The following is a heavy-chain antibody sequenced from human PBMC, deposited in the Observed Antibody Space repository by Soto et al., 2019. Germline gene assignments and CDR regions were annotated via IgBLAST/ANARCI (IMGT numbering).Heavy chain of an antibody. Sequence: QVQLQESGPGLVKPSQTLSLTCTVSGGSISSGDYYWSWSRQHQGKGLEWIGYIYYSGSTYYNPSLNSRVGISVDTFKNQFCLKLSSVTAADTAVYYCAKNTYGGDYMDVWGKGTTVTVSS. CDR2: IYYSGST. D-gene: IGHD3-16*01. CDR3: AKNTYGGDYMDV. V-gene: IGHV4-31*03. CDR1: GGSISSGDYY. J-gene: IGHJ6*03.